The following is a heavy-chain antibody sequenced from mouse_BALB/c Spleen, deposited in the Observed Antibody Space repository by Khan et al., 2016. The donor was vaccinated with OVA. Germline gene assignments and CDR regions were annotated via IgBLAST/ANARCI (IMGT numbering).Heavy chain of an antibody. Sequence: VQLQQSGPELMKPGASVKISCKVSVYSFSTYYIHWVTRSHGKTLEWIGYIDPFNGATTYNQKFKGKATLTVDKSSSTAYMHLTSLTPEDSAVYYCARHGSTSWFAYWGQGTLVTVSA. CDR1: VYSFSTYY. CDR3: ARHGSTSWFAY. CDR2: IDPFNGAT. V-gene: IGHV1S135*01. J-gene: IGHJ3*01. D-gene: IGHD1-1*01.